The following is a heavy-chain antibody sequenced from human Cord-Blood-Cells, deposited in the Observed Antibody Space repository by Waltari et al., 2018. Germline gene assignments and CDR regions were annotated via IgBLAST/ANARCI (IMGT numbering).Heavy chain of an antibody. D-gene: IGHD3-22*01. J-gene: IGHJ4*02. CDR3: ASYYYYDSSGYYCDY. V-gene: IGHV4-34*01. CDR2: INHSGST. CDR1: GGSFRGYH. Sequence: QVQLQQWGAGLLKPSETLSLTCAVYGGSFRGYHWRWIRPPPGKGLEWIGEINHSGSTNYNPSLKSRVTISVDTSKNQFSLKLSSVTAADTAVYYCASYYYYDSSGYYCDYWGQGTLVTVSS.